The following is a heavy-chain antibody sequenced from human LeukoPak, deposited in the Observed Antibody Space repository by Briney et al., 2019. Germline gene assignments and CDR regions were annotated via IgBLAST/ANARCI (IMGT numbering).Heavy chain of an antibody. D-gene: IGHD6-19*01. Sequence: SQTLSLTCAIPGDSVSSNIGAWNWVRQSPSRGLEWLGKTYYRSNWYYDYAVSLKGRITINPDTSNNQCSLQLNSVSPEDTAVYYCTRDEGNTGWYTFDYWGQGTLVTVSS. CDR3: TRDEGNTGWYTFDY. J-gene: IGHJ4*02. V-gene: IGHV6-1*01. CDR2: TYYRSNWYY. CDR1: GDSVSSNIGA.